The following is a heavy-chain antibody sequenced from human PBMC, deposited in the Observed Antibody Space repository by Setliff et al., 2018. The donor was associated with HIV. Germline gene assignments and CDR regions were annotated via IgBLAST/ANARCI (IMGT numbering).Heavy chain of an antibody. J-gene: IGHJ4*02. CDR1: GGSISTSNYY. CDR2: VDYTGST. CDR3: ARQGNIVVVTSFDY. Sequence: SETVSLTCTVSGGSISTSNYYWGWVRQPPGKGLEWVGNVDYTGSTYYNPSLKSRVTISVDTSKNQFSLRLNSVTAADTAVYYCARQGNIVVVTSFDYWGQGTLVTVS. V-gene: IGHV4-39*07. D-gene: IGHD2-21*02.